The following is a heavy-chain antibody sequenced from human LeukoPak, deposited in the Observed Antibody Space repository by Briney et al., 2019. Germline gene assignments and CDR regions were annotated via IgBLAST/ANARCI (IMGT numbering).Heavy chain of an antibody. J-gene: IGHJ4*02. CDR2: IRYDGSNK. CDR1: GSTFSNYG. Sequence: GGSLRLSCAASGSTFSNYGMHWVRQAPGKGLEWVAFIRYDGSNKYYGDSVKGRFTISRDNSKNTLYLQMNSLRAEDTAVYYCAKAPNLVAAPDYWGQGTLVTVSS. CDR3: AKAPNLVAAPDY. V-gene: IGHV3-30*02. D-gene: IGHD2-15*01.